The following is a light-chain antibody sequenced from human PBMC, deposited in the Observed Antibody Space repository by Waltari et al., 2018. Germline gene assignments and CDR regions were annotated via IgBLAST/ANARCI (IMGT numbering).Light chain of an antibody. J-gene: IGLJ2*01. V-gene: IGLV3-25*03. CDR3: QSADSSGNYVV. CDR2: RDT. Sequence: SYELTQPPSVSVSPGQTARITCSGDALPKQDAYWYQQRPGQAPVLVIYRDTGRPSGIPERFSGCSSGTIVTLTISGVQAEDEADYYCQSADSSGNYVVFGGGTKLTVL. CDR1: ALPKQD.